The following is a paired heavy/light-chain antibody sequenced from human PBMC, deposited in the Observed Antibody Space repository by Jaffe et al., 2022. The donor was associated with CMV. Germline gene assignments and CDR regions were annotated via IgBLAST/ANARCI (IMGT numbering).Heavy chain of an antibody. CDR2: IIPIFGTA. CDR1: GGTFSSYA. D-gene: IGHD2-2*01. V-gene: IGHV1-69*01. J-gene: IGHJ6*02. Sequence: QVQLVQSGAEVKKPGSSVKVSCKASGGTFSSYAISWVRQAPGQGLEWMGGIIPIFGTANYAQKFQGRVTITADESTSTAYMELSSLRSEDTAVYYCARSDIVVVPAATYYYYYGMDVWGQGTTVTVSS. CDR3: ARSDIVVVPAATYYYYYGMDV.
Light chain of an antibody. CDR1: SSNIGSNT. CDR3: AAWDDSLNGHVV. V-gene: IGLV1-44*01. CDR2: SNN. J-gene: IGLJ2*01. Sequence: QSVLTQPPSASGTPGQRVTISCSGSSSNIGSNTVNWYQQLPGTAPKLLIYSNNQRPSGVPDRFSGSKSGTSASLAISGLQSEDEADYYCAAWDDSLNGHVVFGGGTKLTVL.